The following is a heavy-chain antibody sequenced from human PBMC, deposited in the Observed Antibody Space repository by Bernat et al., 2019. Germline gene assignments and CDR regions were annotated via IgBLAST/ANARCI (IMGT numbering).Heavy chain of an antibody. CDR1: GFTFSSYW. CDR2: INSDGSST. Sequence: EVQLGESGGGLVQPGGSLRLSCAASGFTFSSYWMHWVRQAPGKGLVWVSRINSDGSSTSYADSVKGRFTISRDNAKNTLYLQMNSLRAEDTAVYYCARDLWSGYHYYYYGMDVWGQGTTVTVSS. D-gene: IGHD3-3*01. V-gene: IGHV3-74*01. CDR3: ARDLWSGYHYYYYGMDV. J-gene: IGHJ6*02.